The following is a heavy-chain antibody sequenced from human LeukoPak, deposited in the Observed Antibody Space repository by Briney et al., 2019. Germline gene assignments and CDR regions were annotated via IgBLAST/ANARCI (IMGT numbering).Heavy chain of an antibody. CDR3: SREDCSSGWYFDY. D-gene: IGHD6-19*01. V-gene: IGHV4-61*02. J-gene: IGHJ4*02. CDR1: GGSISSGTYY. CDR2: IYTRGST. Sequence: PSQTLSLTCTVSGGSISSGTYYWSWIRQPAGKGLEWIGRIYTRGSTNYNPSLKSRVTISVDTSKNQFSLRLSSVTAADTAVYYCSREDCSSGWYFDYWGQGTLVTVSS.